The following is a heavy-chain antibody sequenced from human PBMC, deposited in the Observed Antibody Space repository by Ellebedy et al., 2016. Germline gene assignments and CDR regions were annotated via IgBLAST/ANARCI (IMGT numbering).Heavy chain of an antibody. Sequence: GSLRLSCTVSGGSISSSSYYWGWIRQPPGKGLEWIGSIYYSGSTYYNPSLKSRVTISVDTSKNQFSLKLSSVTAADTAVYYCARSQRITMIVVVITTSWYFDLWGHGTLVTVSS. V-gene: IGHV4-39*01. CDR1: GGSISSSSYY. CDR2: IYYSGST. D-gene: IGHD3-22*01. CDR3: ARSQRITMIVVVITTSWYFDL. J-gene: IGHJ2*01.